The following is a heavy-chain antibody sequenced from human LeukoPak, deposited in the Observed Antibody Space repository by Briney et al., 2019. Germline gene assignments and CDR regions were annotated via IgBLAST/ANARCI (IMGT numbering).Heavy chain of an antibody. CDR3: ARISGYDSPYFDY. D-gene: IGHD5-12*01. J-gene: IGHJ4*02. CDR2: IYYSGST. V-gene: IGHV4-31*03. Sequence: SETLPLTCTVSGGSISSGGYYWSWIRQHPGKGLEWIGYIYYSGSTYDNPSLKSRVTISVDTSKNQFSLKLSSVTAADTAVYYCARISGYDSPYFDYWGQGTLVTVSS. CDR1: GGSISSGGYY.